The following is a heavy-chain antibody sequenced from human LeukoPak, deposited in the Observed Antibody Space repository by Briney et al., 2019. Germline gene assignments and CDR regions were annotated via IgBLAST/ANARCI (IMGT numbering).Heavy chain of an antibody. D-gene: IGHD3-9*01. CDR3: ARDPTYYDILTGYGGPEDAFDI. CDR1: GFTFSSYS. J-gene: IGHJ3*02. V-gene: IGHV3-21*01. CDR2: ISSSSSYI. Sequence: GGSLRLSCAASGFTFSSYSMNWVRQAPGKGLEWVSSISSSSSYIYYADSVKGRFTISRDNAKNSLYLQMNSLRAEDTAVYYCARDPTYYDILTGYGGPEDAFDIWGQGTMVTVSS.